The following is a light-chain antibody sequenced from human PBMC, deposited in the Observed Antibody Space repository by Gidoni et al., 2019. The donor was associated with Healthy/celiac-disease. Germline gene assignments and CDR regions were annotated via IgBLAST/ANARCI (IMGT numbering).Light chain of an antibody. CDR1: QSVSSY. Sequence: DIVLTQSPATLSLSPGERATLYCRASQSVSSYLAWYQQKPGQAPRLLIYDASNRATGIPARFSGSGSGTDFTLTISSLEPEDFAVYYCQQRSNWPLAFGPGTKVDIK. J-gene: IGKJ3*01. CDR2: DAS. CDR3: QQRSNWPLA. V-gene: IGKV3-11*01.